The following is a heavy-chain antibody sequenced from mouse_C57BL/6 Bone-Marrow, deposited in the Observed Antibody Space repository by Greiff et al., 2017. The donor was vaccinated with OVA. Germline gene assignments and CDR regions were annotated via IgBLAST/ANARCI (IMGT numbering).Heavy chain of an antibody. Sequence: VQLQQSGAELARPGASVKLSCKASGYTFTSYGISWVKQSTGKGLEWIGEIYPRSGNTYYNAKFKGKATLTADKSSSTAYMELRSLTSEDAAVYFCARYGSSYWYFDVWGTGTTVTASS. D-gene: IGHD1-1*02. CDR1: GYTFTSYG. V-gene: IGHV1-81*01. CDR3: ARYGSSYWYFDV. CDR2: IYPRSGNT. J-gene: IGHJ1*03.